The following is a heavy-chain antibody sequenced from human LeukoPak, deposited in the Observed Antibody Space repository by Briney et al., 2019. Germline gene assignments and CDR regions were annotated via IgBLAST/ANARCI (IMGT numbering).Heavy chain of an antibody. CDR1: GGSISSYY. CDR3: ARVHCGGDCYSLDPKSFDI. Sequence: NASETLSLTCTVSGGSISSYYWSWIRQPPGKGVEWIGYIYYSGSTNYNPSLKSRVTISVDTSKNQFCLKLSSVTAADTAVYYCARVHCGGDCYSLDPKSFDIWGQGTMVTVSS. V-gene: IGHV4-59*08. J-gene: IGHJ3*02. D-gene: IGHD2-21*02. CDR2: IYYSGST.